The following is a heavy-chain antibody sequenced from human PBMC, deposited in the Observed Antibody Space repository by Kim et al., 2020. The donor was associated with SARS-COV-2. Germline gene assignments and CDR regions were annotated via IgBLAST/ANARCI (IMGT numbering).Heavy chain of an antibody. D-gene: IGHD3-10*01. J-gene: IGHJ4*02. CDR3: ARWGDYYGSGRY. CDR2: INHSGST. Sequence: SETLSLTCAVYGGSFSGYYWSWIRQPPGKGLEWIGEINHSGSTNYNPSLKSRVTISVDTSKNQFSLKLSSVTAADTAVYYCARWGDYYGSGRYWGQGTLVTVSS. CDR1: GGSFSGYY. V-gene: IGHV4-34*01.